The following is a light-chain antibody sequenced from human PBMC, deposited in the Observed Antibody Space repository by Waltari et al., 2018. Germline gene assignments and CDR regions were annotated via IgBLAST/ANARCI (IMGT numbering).Light chain of an antibody. J-gene: IGKJ2*01. CDR2: GAS. CDR3: QQYGSSPRT. V-gene: IGKV3-20*01. Sequence: EIVLTQSPGTLSLSPGERATLSCRASQSVSSSYLAWYQQKPGQAPRLLIYGASSRAPGIPDRFSGSWSGTDFTLTIRRLEPEDFAVYYCQQYGSSPRTFGQGTKLEIK. CDR1: QSVSSSY.